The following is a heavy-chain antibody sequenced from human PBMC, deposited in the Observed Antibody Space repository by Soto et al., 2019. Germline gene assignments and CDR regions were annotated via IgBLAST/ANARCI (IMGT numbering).Heavy chain of an antibody. CDR3: ARETYSRGVFLDS. CDR1: GFTFSGFE. D-gene: IGHD3-22*01. V-gene: IGHV3-48*03. J-gene: IGHJ4*02. Sequence: PGGSLRLSCAASGFTFSGFEMNWVRQAPGKGLEWVSFISSSGSITNYADSVKGRFTISRDNVKNSLDLQMNNLRAEDTAVYYCARETYSRGVFLDSWGQGTLVTVSS. CDR2: ISSSGSIT.